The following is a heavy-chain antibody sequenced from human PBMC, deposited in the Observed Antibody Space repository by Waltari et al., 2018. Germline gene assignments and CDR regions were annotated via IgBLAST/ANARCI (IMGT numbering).Heavy chain of an antibody. V-gene: IGHV5-51*01. D-gene: IGHD2-8*02. J-gene: IGHJ4*02. CDR3: ARRGYCIGDVCEWKFFFDQ. CDR1: GYTFSSYW. Sequence: EVKLVQSGAEVKKPGESLKISCKGFGYTFSSYWIGWVRQMPGKGLEWMGSIYPGDSNPRYSPAFEGQVTISADKSISTAYLQWSSLKASDTAMYYCARRGYCIGDVCEWKFFFDQWGQGTLVTVSS. CDR2: IYPGDSNP.